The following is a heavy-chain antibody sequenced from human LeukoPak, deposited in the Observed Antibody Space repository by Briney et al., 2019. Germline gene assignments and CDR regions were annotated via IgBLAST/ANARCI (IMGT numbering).Heavy chain of an antibody. CDR1: GFSISSGHY. CDR2: VYQSGTT. Sequence: SETLSLTCTVSGFSISSGHYWGWVRPPPGGGLEWIGSVYQSGTTYYNPSLKRRVTISVDTSKNQFSLKLSSVTAADTAVYYCARGGGSSSWYPRYWFDPWGQGTLVTVSS. CDR3: ARGGGSSSWYPRYWFDP. J-gene: IGHJ5*02. D-gene: IGHD6-13*01. V-gene: IGHV4-38-2*02.